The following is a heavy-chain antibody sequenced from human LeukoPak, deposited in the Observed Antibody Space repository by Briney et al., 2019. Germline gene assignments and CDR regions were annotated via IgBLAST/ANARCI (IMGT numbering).Heavy chain of an antibody. CDR3: ARDDIGKGIDY. CDR1: GFAFSSYW. J-gene: IGHJ4*02. D-gene: IGHD3-10*01. V-gene: IGHV3-74*01. CDR2: INSDGSSK. Sequence: PGGSLRLSCAASGFAFSSYWMHWVRQAPGKGLVWVSHINSDGSSKNYADSVKGRFTISRDNAKNTLYLQMNSLRAEDTAVYYCARDDIGKGIDYWGQGTLVTVSS.